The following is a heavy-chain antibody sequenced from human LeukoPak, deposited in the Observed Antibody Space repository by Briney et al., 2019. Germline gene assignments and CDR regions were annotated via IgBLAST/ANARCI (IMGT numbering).Heavy chain of an antibody. CDR1: GYTFTSYG. V-gene: IGHV1-18*01. J-gene: IGHJ5*02. CDR3: ARATISYYYDSSGYGTNWFDP. D-gene: IGHD3-22*01. CDR2: ISAYNGNT. Sequence: ASVKVSCKASGYTFTSYGISWVRQAPGQGLEWMGWISAYNGNTNYAQKLQGRVTMTTDTSTSTAYMELRSLRSDDTAVYYCARATISYYYDSSGYGTNWFDPWGQGTLVTVSS.